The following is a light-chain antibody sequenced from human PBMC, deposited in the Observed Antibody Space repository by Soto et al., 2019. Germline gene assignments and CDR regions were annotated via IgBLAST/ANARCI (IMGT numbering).Light chain of an antibody. CDR3: QQLNSYPWT. CDR1: QGISSY. J-gene: IGKJ1*01. Sequence: DIQLTQSPSFLSASVGDRDTITCRARQGISSYLAWYQQKPGKVPKLLIYAASTLQSGVPSRFSGSGSGTELTLTISSLQPEDFATYYCQQLNSYPWTFGQGTKVEIK. CDR2: AAS. V-gene: IGKV1-9*01.